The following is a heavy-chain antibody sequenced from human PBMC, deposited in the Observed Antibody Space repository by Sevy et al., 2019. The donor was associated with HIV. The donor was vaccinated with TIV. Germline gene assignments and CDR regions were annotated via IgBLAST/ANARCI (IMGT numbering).Heavy chain of an antibody. V-gene: IGHV3-33*01. D-gene: IGHD1-26*01. CDR3: ARESGSDWYLDY. J-gene: IGHJ4*02. CDR2: IFNDGKTK. CDR1: VFIFSRYG. Sequence: GGSLRLSCKASVFIFSRYGEHWVRQAPGKGLEWVASIFNDGKTKYYGDAVKGRFTISRDDSKNTLYLQMDSLRAEDTAVYYCARESGSDWYLDYWGQGTLVTVSS.